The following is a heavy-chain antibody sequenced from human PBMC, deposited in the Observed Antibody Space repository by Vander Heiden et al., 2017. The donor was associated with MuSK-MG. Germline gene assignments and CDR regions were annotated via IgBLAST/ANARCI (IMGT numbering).Heavy chain of an antibody. Sequence: EVQLVESGGGLVQPGGSLKLSCAASGFTFSGSGIHWVRQTSGKGLEWVGRIRSKAKSYATAYAASVKGRFTISRDDSKNTAYLQMNSLKTEDTAVYVCTVDIAAYGDYFDYWGQGTLVTVSS. CDR2: IRSKAKSYAT. V-gene: IGHV3-73*01. CDR3: TVDIAAYGDYFDY. CDR1: GFTFSGSG. D-gene: IGHD4-17*01. J-gene: IGHJ4*02.